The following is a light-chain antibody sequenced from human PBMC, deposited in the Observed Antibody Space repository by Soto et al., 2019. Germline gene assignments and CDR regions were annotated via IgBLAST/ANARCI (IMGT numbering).Light chain of an antibody. J-gene: IGKJ4*01. Sequence: DIQMTQSTSTLSASIGDRVTIPCRVSQSISKLLAWHQQKSGKAPKLLIYKAISLESGVPARFSGSGSGTEFTLTISGLQPDDFASYYCQQYNTYFSLSFGGGTKVDIK. V-gene: IGKV1-5*03. CDR3: QQYNTYFSLS. CDR1: QSISKL. CDR2: KAI.